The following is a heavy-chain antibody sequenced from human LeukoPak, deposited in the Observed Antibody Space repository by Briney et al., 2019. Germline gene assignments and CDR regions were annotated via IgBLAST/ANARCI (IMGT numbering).Heavy chain of an antibody. Sequence: ASVKVSCKASGYTFTSYGISWVRQAPGQGLEWMGWINTYNGYTNYAQNLQSRVTMTTDTSTSTAYMDLRSLRSDDTAVYYCARNYTSGGYDYWGQGTLVTVSS. J-gene: IGHJ4*02. CDR2: INTYNGYT. V-gene: IGHV1-18*01. CDR1: GYTFTSYG. D-gene: IGHD3-10*01. CDR3: ARNYTSGGYDY.